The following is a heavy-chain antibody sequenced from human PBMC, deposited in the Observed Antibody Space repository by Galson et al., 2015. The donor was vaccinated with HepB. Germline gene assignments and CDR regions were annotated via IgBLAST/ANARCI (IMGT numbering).Heavy chain of an antibody. CDR3: ARVGRDSSSTYWGGNRGPYFDY. D-gene: IGHD6-13*01. Sequence: SVKVSCKASGGTFSSYTISWVRQAPGQGLEWMGRIIPILGIANYAQKFQGRVTITADKSTSTAYMELSSLRSEDTAVYYCARVGRDSSSTYWGGNRGPYFDYWGQGTLVTVSS. CDR1: GGTFSSYT. J-gene: IGHJ4*02. CDR2: IIPILGIA. V-gene: IGHV1-69*02.